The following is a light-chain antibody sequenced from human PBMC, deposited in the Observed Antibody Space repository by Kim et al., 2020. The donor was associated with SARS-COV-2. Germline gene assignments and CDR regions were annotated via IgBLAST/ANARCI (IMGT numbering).Light chain of an antibody. J-gene: IGLJ1*01. CDR1: SSDIGAYNY. CDR3: TSYAGSNNLDV. V-gene: IGLV2-8*01. Sequence: SGTISCTGTSSDIGAYNYVSWYQQHPGKAPKLMIYEVNRRPSGVPDRFSGSKPGNTASLTVSGLQAEDEADYYCTSYAGSNNLDVFGTGTKVTVL. CDR2: EVN.